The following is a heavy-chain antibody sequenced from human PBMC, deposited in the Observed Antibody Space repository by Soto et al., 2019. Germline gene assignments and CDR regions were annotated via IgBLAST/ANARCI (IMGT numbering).Heavy chain of an antibody. CDR3: ARDTKAGIVGALYGMDV. CDR1: GGSISSYY. D-gene: IGHD1-26*01. Sequence: SETLSLTCTVSGGSISSYYWSWIRQPPGKGLEWIGYIYYSGSTNYNPSLKSRVTISVDTSKNQFSLKLSSVTAADTAVYYCARDTKAGIVGALYGMDVWGQGTTVTVSS. V-gene: IGHV4-59*01. CDR2: IYYSGST. J-gene: IGHJ6*02.